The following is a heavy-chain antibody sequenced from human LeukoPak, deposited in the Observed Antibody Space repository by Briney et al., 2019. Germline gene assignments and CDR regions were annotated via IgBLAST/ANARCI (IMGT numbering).Heavy chain of an antibody. CDR1: GGSISSSYYY. V-gene: IGHV4-39*01. Sequence: PSETLSLTCTVSGGSISSSYYYWGWIRQPPGKGLEWIGSIYYSGSTYYNPSLKSRVTISVDTSKNQFSLKLRSVTTADTAVYYCASVDAFDIWGQGTMVTVSS. CDR2: IYYSGST. CDR3: ASVDAFDI. J-gene: IGHJ3*02.